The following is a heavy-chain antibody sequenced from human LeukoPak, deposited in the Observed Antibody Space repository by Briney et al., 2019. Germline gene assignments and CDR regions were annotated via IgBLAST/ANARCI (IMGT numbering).Heavy chain of an antibody. Sequence: GALKLFCASSGFTFQYYCMNWVRLASGEGVEWVSFNCNSSSYIYYADSVKGRFTISRDNAKNSLYLQMNSLRAEDTAVYYCAGAYDYVWGSYRPYYFDYWGQGTLVTVSS. J-gene: IGHJ4*02. CDR2: NCNSSSYI. D-gene: IGHD3-16*02. CDR3: AGAYDYVWGSYRPYYFDY. CDR1: GFTFQYYC. V-gene: IGHV3-21*01.